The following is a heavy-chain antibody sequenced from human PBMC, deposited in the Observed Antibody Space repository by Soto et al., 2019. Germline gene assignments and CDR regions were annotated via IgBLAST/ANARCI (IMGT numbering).Heavy chain of an antibody. CDR1: ADSISSIGYY. Sequence: SETLTLSSTVTADSISSIGYYWVLIRQPGWKGLEWIGSIYYSGSTYNNPSLRSRVSMSIDTSKDQFSLKLKSVTAADTALYFCARQRTSVVTKAYLDVWGTGSLVTVSS. CDR3: ARQRTSVVTKAYLDV. CDR2: IYYSGST. J-gene: IGHJ6*03. V-gene: IGHV4-39*01. D-gene: IGHD2-21*02.